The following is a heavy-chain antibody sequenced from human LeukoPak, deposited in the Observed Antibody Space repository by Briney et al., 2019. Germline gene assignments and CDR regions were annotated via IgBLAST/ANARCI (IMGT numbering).Heavy chain of an antibody. V-gene: IGHV4-39*01. CDR1: GGSISSSSYY. D-gene: IGHD6-19*01. J-gene: IGHJ4*02. Sequence: SETLSLTCTVSGGSISSSSYYWGWIRQPPGKGLEWIGSIYYSGSTYYNPSLKSRVTISVDTSKNQFSLKLSSVTAADTAVYYCARHSLAVAGDFDYWGQGTLVTVSS. CDR2: IYYSGST. CDR3: ARHSLAVAGDFDY.